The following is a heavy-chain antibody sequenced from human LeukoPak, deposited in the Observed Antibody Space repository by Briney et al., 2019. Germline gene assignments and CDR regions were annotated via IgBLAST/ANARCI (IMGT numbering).Heavy chain of an antibody. CDR3: AARTPRYCSSTSCYGGRDY. J-gene: IGHJ4*02. V-gene: IGHV1-18*01. D-gene: IGHD2-2*01. CDR2: ISAYNGNT. Sequence: GASVKVSCKASGYTFTSYGISLVRQAPGQGLEWMGWISAYNGNTNYAQKIQGRVTMTTDTSTSTAYMELRSLRSDDTAVYYCAARTPRYCSSTSCYGGRDYWGQGTLVTVSS. CDR1: GYTFTSYG.